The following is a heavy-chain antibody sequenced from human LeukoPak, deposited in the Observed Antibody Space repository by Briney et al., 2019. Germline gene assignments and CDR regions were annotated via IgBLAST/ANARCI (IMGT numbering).Heavy chain of an antibody. J-gene: IGHJ4*02. D-gene: IGHD5-18*01. CDR2: IKQDGSEK. Sequence: GGSLRLSCAASGFTFSSYWMSWVRQAPGKGLEWVANIKQDGSEKYYVDSVKGRFTISRDNAKNSLYLQMNSLRAEDTAVYYCARVLRGYGCRECFDYWGQGTLVTVSS. CDR3: ARVLRGYGCRECFDY. V-gene: IGHV3-7*01. CDR1: GFTFSSYW.